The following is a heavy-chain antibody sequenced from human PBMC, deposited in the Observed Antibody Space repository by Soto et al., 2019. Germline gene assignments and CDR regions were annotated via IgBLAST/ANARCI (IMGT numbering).Heavy chain of an antibody. CDR3: ARVPPVVPGGYFDL. Sequence: QVQLVQSGAEVKKPGSSVKVSCKASGGTFSSYAISWVRQAPGQGLEWMGGIIPIFGTANYAQKFQGRVTITADASTSTAYMELSILSSEETAVYYCARVPPVVPGGYFDLWGRGTLVTVSS. D-gene: IGHD3-10*01. CDR2: IIPIFGTA. J-gene: IGHJ2*01. V-gene: IGHV1-69*01. CDR1: GGTFSSYA.